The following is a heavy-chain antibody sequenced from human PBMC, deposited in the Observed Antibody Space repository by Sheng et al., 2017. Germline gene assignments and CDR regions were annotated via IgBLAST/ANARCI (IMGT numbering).Heavy chain of an antibody. V-gene: IGHV3-7*01. CDR3: ASLNLDTYLNDGFDI. Sequence: EVQLVESGGGLVQPGESLRLSCSASGFTLSDYWMTWVRQAPGKGLEWVANIKKDGSDKNYVDSVRGRFTISRDNAKNSLFLEMHSLGAEDTAVYYCASLNLDTYLNDGFDIWGQRGQWSPSPQ. CDR1: GFTLSDYW. D-gene: IGHD5-18*01. CDR2: IKKDGSDK. J-gene: IGHJ3*02.